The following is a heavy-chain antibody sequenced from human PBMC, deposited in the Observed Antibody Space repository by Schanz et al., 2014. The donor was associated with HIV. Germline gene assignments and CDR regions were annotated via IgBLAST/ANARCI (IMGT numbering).Heavy chain of an antibody. CDR3: ARVANWDYYGMDV. J-gene: IGHJ6*02. CDR2: ISYDGSNK. V-gene: IGHV3-30*03. D-gene: IGHD3-16*01. CDR1: GFTFSTYG. Sequence: VQVLESGGDLVQPGGSLRLSCAASGFTFSTYGMHWVRQGPGKGLEWVAFISYDGSNKYYADSVKGRFTISRDNSKNTLFLQMNSLRGEDTAVYYCARVANWDYYGMDVWGRGTTVTVSS.